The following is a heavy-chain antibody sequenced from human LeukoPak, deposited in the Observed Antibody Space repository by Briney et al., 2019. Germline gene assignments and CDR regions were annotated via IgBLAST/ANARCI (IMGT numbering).Heavy chain of an antibody. Sequence: GGSLRLSCAASGFTFSSYGMHWVRQAPGKGLEWVAVIWYDGSNKYYADSVKGRFTISRDNSKNTLYLQMNSLRADDTAVYYCAKSLGYCSGGGCYAFDYWGQGTLVTVSS. CDR3: AKSLGYCSGGGCYAFDY. CDR2: IWYDGSNK. D-gene: IGHD2-15*01. J-gene: IGHJ4*02. V-gene: IGHV3-33*06. CDR1: GFTFSSYG.